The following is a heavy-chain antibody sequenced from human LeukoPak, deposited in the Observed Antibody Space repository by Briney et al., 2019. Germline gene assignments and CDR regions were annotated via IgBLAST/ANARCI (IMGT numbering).Heavy chain of an antibody. CDR2: ISYDGSNK. CDR1: GFTFSSYA. V-gene: IGHV3-30-3*01. CDR3: VSVGASTEDP. Sequence: GGSLRLSCAASGFTFSSYAMHWVRQAPGKRLEWVAVISYDGSNKYYADSVKGRFTISRDNSKNTVYLQMNSLRGEDTAVYYCVSVGASTEDPSGQGTLVTVSS. J-gene: IGHJ5*02. D-gene: IGHD1-26*01.